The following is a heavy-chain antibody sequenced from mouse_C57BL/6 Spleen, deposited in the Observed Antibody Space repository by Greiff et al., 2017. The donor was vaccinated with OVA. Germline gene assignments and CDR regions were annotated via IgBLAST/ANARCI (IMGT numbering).Heavy chain of an antibody. J-gene: IGHJ3*01. CDR1: GFTFSSYA. Sequence: EVQGVESGGGLVKPGGSLKLSCAASGFTFSSYAMSWVRQTPEKRLEWVATISDGGSYTYYPDNVKGRFTISRDNAKNNLYLQMSHLKSEDTAMYYCAKTAQATWRFAYWGQGTLVTVSA. CDR2: ISDGGSYT. CDR3: AKTAQATWRFAY. D-gene: IGHD3-2*02. V-gene: IGHV5-4*01.